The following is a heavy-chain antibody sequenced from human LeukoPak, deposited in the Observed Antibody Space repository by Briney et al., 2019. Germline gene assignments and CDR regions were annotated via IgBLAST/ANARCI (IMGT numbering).Heavy chain of an antibody. V-gene: IGHV3-66*01. D-gene: IGHD3-22*01. Sequence: GGSLRLSCAASGFTVSSNYMSWVRQAPGKGLEWVSVIYSGGSTYYADSVKGRFTISRDNSKNTLYLQMNSLRAEDTAVYYCARGYDSSGYYGGVGCYFDYWGQGTLVTVSS. CDR1: GFTVSSNY. J-gene: IGHJ4*02. CDR3: ARGYDSSGYYGGVGCYFDY. CDR2: IYSGGST.